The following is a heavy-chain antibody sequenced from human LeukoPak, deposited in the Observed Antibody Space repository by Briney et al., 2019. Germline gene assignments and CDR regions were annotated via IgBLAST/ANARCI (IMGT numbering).Heavy chain of an antibody. CDR1: GFTFSSYA. V-gene: IGHV3-23*01. Sequence: GGSLRLSCATSGFTFSSYAMSWVRQAPGKGLEWVSAISPSGGVTFYSDSVRGRFTISRDYSKDTLFLQMNSLRAEDTALYYCAKAHVPTMIRGVVSSDWGQGTLVTVSS. CDR2: ISPSGGVT. D-gene: IGHD3-10*01. J-gene: IGHJ4*02. CDR3: AKAHVPTMIRGVVSSD.